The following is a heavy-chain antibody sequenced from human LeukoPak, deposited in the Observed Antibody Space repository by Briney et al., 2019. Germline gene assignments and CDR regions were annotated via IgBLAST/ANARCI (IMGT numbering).Heavy chain of an antibody. CDR3: ARGATVTTPYYYGMDV. J-gene: IGHJ6*02. CDR2: IYYSGST. Sequence: SETLSLTCTVSGGSLSSGSYYWSWIRQPPGKGLEWLGYIYYSGSTNYNPSLKSRVTISVDTSKNQFSLKLSSVTAADTAVYYCARGATVTTPYYYGMDVWGQGTTVTVSS. D-gene: IGHD4-17*01. V-gene: IGHV4-61*01. CDR1: GGSLSSGSYY.